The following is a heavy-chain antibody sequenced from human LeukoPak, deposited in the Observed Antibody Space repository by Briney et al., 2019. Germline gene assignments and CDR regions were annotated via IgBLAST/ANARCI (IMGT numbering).Heavy chain of an antibody. Sequence: GGSLRLSCAAAGFTYSDYGMNWVRQAPWKGLEWVSRITGSGISTYYADSVKGRFTISRDNSKNTLYLQMNSLRVEDTAVYYCAKSWNYYDSSGDDALDIWGQGTMVTVSS. V-gene: IGHV3-23*01. CDR1: GFTYSDYG. J-gene: IGHJ3*02. D-gene: IGHD3-22*01. CDR2: ITGSGIST. CDR3: AKSWNYYDSSGDDALDI.